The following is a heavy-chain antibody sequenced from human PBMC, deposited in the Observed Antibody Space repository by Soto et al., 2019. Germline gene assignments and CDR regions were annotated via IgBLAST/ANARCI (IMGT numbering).Heavy chain of an antibody. Sequence: PGGSLRPSCDASGFTFSSHGMTWDRQAPGKGLEWVAFISSTSSTKNYADSVKGRFTISRDNTKNSLYLQMSSLRDEDTAVYYCARRITMVRGPYYYYGMDVWGQGTTVTVSS. J-gene: IGHJ6*02. CDR2: ISSTSSTK. CDR1: GFTFSSHG. CDR3: ARRITMVRGPYYYYGMDV. D-gene: IGHD3-10*01. V-gene: IGHV3-48*02.